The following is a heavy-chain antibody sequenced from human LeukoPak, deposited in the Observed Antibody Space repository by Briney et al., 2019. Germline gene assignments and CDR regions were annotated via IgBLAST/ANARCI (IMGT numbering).Heavy chain of an antibody. J-gene: IGHJ3*02. CDR2: INNSGRST. V-gene: IGHV3-64D*06. D-gene: IGHD3-16*01. Sequence: PERSLRLSCAASGFTFSTYTMHWVRQAPGKGLEYVSGINNSGRSTYYADSVKARFTISRDNSKNTLFLQMTSLRAEDTAVYYCVKTRITFGGVIRTDAFDIWGQGTMVTVSS. CDR3: VKTRITFGGVIRTDAFDI. CDR1: GFTFSTYT.